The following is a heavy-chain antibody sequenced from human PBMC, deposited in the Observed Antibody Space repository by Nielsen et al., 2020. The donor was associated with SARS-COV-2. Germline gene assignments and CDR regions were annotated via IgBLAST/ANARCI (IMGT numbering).Heavy chain of an antibody. CDR2: INSDGTST. J-gene: IGHJ4*02. CDR1: GFTFSSYA. Sequence: GESLKISCAASGFTFSSYAMHWVRQVPGKGLVWVSRINSDGTSTGYADSVKGRFTISRDNAKNTLYVQMNSLRPDDTAVYYCARGVFGDTRVWGQGTLVTVSS. CDR3: ARGVFGDTRV. V-gene: IGHV3-74*01. D-gene: IGHD4-17*01.